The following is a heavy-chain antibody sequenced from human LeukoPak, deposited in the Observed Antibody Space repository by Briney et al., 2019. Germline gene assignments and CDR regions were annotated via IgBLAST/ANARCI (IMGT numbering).Heavy chain of an antibody. CDR1: GYTFTSYG. D-gene: IGHD3-22*01. CDR2: ISAYNGNT. V-gene: IGHV1-18*01. Sequence: ASVKVSCKASGYTFTSYGISWVRQAPGQGLEWMGWISAYNGNTNYAQKPQGRVTMTTDTSTSTAYMELRSLRSDDTAVYYCASYYDSSGYQGFDYWGQGTLVTVSS. CDR3: ASYYDSSGYQGFDY. J-gene: IGHJ4*02.